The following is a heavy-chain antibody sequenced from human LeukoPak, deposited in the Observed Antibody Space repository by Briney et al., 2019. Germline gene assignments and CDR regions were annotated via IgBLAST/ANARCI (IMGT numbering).Heavy chain of an antibody. CDR1: GYSFTSYW. CDR2: IYPGDSDT. V-gene: IGHV5-51*01. CDR3: ARRTPGSSHYYYYGMDV. D-gene: IGHD1-26*01. Sequence: KHGESLKISCKGSGYSFTSYWIGWVRQMPGKGLEWMGIIYPGDSDTRYSPSFQGQVTISADKSISTAYLQWSSLKASDTAMYYCARRTPGSSHYYYYGMDVWGQGTTVTVSS. J-gene: IGHJ6*02.